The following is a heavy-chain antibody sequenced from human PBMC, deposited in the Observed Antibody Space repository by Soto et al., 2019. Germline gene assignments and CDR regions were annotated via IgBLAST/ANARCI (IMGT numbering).Heavy chain of an antibody. CDR3: AKPNSVVATYWYFDL. CDR2: ISGSGGST. V-gene: IGHV3-23*01. CDR1: GFTFSSYG. D-gene: IGHD2-15*01. Sequence: GGSLRLSCAASGFTFSSYGMHWVRQAPGKGLEWVSAISGSGGSTYYADSVKGRFTISRDNSKNTLYLQMNSLRAEDTAVYYCAKPNSVVATYWYFDLWGRGTLVTVSS. J-gene: IGHJ2*01.